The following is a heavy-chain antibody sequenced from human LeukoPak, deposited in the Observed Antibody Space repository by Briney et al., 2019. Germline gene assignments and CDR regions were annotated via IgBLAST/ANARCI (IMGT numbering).Heavy chain of an antibody. V-gene: IGHV3-21*04. CDR2: ISSSSSYI. J-gene: IGHJ4*02. CDR3: AKMAAFDY. Sequence: GGSLRLSCAASGFTFSSYSMNWVRQAPGKGLEWVSSISSSSSYIYYADSVKGRFTISRDNSKNTLYLQMNSLRAEDTAIYYCAKMAAFDYWGQGTLVTVSS. CDR1: GFTFSSYS. D-gene: IGHD2-8*01.